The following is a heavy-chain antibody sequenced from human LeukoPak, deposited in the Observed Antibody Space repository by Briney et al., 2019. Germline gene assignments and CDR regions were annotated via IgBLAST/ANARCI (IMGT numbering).Heavy chain of an antibody. Sequence: ASVRVSCKASGYTFTDYYMHWVRQAPGQGVEWMGWINPNDGDTNYAQKFQGRVTMTRETSISTAHMEVSRLRSDDTAVYYCARANFLYCSSTTCLFDYWGQGTLVTVSS. J-gene: IGHJ4*02. D-gene: IGHD2-2*01. CDR2: INPNDGDT. CDR1: GYTFTDYY. CDR3: ARANFLYCSSTTCLFDY. V-gene: IGHV1-2*02.